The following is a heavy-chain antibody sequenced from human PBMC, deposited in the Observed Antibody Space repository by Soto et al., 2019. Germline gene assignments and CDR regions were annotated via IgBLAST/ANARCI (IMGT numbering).Heavy chain of an antibody. V-gene: IGHV3-30*18. CDR1: GFTFSSYG. CDR2: ISYDGSNK. J-gene: IGHJ4*02. CDR3: AKDRGWVVLITTEFDY. Sequence: QVQLVESGGGVVQPGRSLRLSCAASGFTFSSYGMHWVRQAPGKGLEWVAVISYDGSNKYYADSVKGRFTISRDNSKNTLYLQMNSLRAEDTAVYYCAKDRGWVVLITTEFDYWGQGTLVTVSS. D-gene: IGHD3-22*01.